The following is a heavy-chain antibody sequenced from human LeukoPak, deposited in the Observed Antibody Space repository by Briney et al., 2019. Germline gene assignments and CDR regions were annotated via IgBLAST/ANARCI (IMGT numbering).Heavy chain of an antibody. Sequence: KSSETLSLTCAVYGGSFSGYYWSWIRQPPGKGLEWIGEINHSGSTNYNPPLKSRVTISVDTSKNQFSLKLSSVTAADTAVYYCAREMAYCSSTSCFDFDYWGQGTLVTVSS. CDR2: INHSGST. V-gene: IGHV4-34*01. J-gene: IGHJ4*02. D-gene: IGHD2-2*01. CDR3: AREMAYCSSTSCFDFDY. CDR1: GGSFSGYY.